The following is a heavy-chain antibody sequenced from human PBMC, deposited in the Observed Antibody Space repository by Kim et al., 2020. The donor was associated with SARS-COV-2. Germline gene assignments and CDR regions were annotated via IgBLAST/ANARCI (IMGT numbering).Heavy chain of an antibody. Sequence: SETLSLTCTVSGGSISSGDYYWSWIRQPPGKGLEWIGYIYYSGSTYYNPSLKSRVTISVDTSKNQFSLKLSSVTAADTAVYYCAREGRLRFLEWLPSRDDAFDIWGQGTMVTVSS. CDR2: IYYSGST. D-gene: IGHD3-3*01. CDR1: GGSISSGDYY. CDR3: AREGRLRFLEWLPSRDDAFDI. V-gene: IGHV4-30-4*01. J-gene: IGHJ3*02.